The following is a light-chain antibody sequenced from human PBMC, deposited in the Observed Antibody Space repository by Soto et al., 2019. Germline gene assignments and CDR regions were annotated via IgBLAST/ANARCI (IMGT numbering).Light chain of an antibody. CDR1: QSVSSNY. Sequence: EVVLTQSPGTLSLSPGERATLSCRASQSVSSNYLAWYQQKPGQAPRLLIYGASSRATGIPDRFSGSGFGTDFTLTISRLEPEDFAVYYCQQYGSSPLTFGGGTKVDI. CDR3: QQYGSSPLT. J-gene: IGKJ4*01. CDR2: GAS. V-gene: IGKV3-20*01.